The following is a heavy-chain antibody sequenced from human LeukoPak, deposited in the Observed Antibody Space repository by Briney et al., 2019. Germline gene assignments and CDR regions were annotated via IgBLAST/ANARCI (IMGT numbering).Heavy chain of an antibody. J-gene: IGHJ4*02. Sequence: SETLSLTCTVSGYSISSGYYWGWIRQPPGKGLGWFGSIYHSGNTYYNPSLKSRGTISVDMFKNQFSLKLSSVTAADTALYYCARAYSGSSGVVDYWGQGTLVTVSS. V-gene: IGHV4-38-2*02. CDR3: ARAYSGSSGVVDY. CDR1: GYSISSGYY. CDR2: IYHSGNT. D-gene: IGHD2-15*01.